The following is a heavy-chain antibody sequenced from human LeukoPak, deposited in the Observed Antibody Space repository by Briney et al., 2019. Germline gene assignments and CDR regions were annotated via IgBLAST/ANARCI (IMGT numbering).Heavy chain of an antibody. CDR2: INHSGST. Sequence: SETLSLTCAVYGGSFSGYYWSWIRQPPGKGLEWIGEINHSGSTNYNPSLKSRVTISVDTSKNQFSLKLSSVTAADTAVYYCARGRFCPRNYGSGSYPRYYYYGMDVWGQGTTVTVSS. CDR3: ARGRFCPRNYGSGSYPRYYYYGMDV. J-gene: IGHJ6*02. CDR1: GGSFSGYY. D-gene: IGHD3-10*01. V-gene: IGHV4-34*01.